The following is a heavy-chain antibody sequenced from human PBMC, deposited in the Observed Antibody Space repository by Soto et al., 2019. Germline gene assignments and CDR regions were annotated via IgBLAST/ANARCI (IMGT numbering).Heavy chain of an antibody. D-gene: IGHD3-3*01. CDR3: ARVSQVFGVVTKGDAFDI. Sequence: GGSLRLSCAASGFTFSSYGMHWVRQAPGKGLEWVAVIWYDGSNKYYADSVKGRFTISRDNSKNTLYLQMNSLRAEDTAVYYCARVSQVFGVVTKGDAFDIWGQGTMVTVSS. J-gene: IGHJ3*02. CDR2: IWYDGSNK. V-gene: IGHV3-33*01. CDR1: GFTFSSYG.